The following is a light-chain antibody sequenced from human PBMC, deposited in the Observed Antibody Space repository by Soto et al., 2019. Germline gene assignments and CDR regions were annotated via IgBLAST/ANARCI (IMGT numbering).Light chain of an antibody. J-gene: IGKJ5*01. Sequence: EIVLTQSPGTLSLSPGERATLSCRASQTVSSSYLAWSQQRPGQAPRLLIYDASSRAFGIPDRFSGSESGTDFSLTISSLEPEDFAVYSSHQYAWSPLTFGQGTRLAIK. CDR3: HQYAWSPLT. V-gene: IGKV3-20*01. CDR1: QTVSSSY. CDR2: DAS.